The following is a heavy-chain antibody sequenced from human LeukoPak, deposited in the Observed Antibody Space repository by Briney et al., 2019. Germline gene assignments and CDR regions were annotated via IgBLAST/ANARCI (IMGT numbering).Heavy chain of an antibody. CDR1: GGSTSTYY. D-gene: IGHD3-10*01. Sequence: SETLSLTCTVSGGSTSTYYWSWIRQPAGKGLEWIGRRFTSGSTNYNPSLKSRVTMSVDTSKNQFSLKLSSVTAADTAVYYCARGRYGSGGYFFDYWGRGTLVTVSS. CDR3: ARGRYGSGGYFFDY. J-gene: IGHJ4*02. CDR2: RFTSGST. V-gene: IGHV4-4*07.